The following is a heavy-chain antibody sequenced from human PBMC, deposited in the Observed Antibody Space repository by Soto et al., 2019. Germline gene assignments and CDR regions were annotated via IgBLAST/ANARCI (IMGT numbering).Heavy chain of an antibody. J-gene: IGHJ6*02. CDR2: IKSKTDGGTT. D-gene: IGHD6-19*01. CDR1: GFTFSNAW. Sequence: GSLRLSCAASGFTFSNAWMSWVRQAPGKGLEWVGRIKSKTDGGTTDYAAPVKGRFTISRDDSKNTLYLQMNSLKTEDTAVYYCTTESTVAGFYYGMDVWGQGTTVTVS. CDR3: TTESTVAGFYYGMDV. V-gene: IGHV3-15*01.